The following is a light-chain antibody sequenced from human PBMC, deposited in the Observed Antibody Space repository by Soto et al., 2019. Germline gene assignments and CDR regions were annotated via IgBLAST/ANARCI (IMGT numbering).Light chain of an antibody. V-gene: IGLV8-61*01. CDR2: STN. CDR1: SGSVSTTNY. Sequence: QTVVTQEPTFSVSPGGTVTLTCGLDSGSVSTTNYPSWHQQTPGQAPRTLIYSTNTRSSGVPDRFSGSILGNKAALIITGAQADDESDYYCALYMGSGIPTFGGGTKLTVL. J-gene: IGLJ2*01. CDR3: ALYMGSGIPT.